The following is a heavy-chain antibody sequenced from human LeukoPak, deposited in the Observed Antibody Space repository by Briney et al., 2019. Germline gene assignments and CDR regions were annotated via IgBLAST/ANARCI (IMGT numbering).Heavy chain of an antibody. V-gene: IGHV1-2*02. CDR2: INPNSGGT. CDR3: ARDPDNYYDSSGYQD. J-gene: IGHJ4*02. D-gene: IGHD3-22*01. Sequence: ASVKVSCKASGYTFIGYYMHWVRQAPGQGLEWMGWINPNSGGTNYAQKFQGRVTMTRDTSISTAYMELSRLRSDDTAVYYCARDPDNYYDSSGYQDWGQGTLVTVSS. CDR1: GYTFIGYY.